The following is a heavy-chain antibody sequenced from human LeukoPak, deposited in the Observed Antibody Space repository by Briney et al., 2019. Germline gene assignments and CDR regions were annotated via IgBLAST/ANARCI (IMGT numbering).Heavy chain of an antibody. D-gene: IGHD2-21*02. V-gene: IGHV3-30*03. J-gene: IGHJ4*02. CDR1: GFTFSSYG. CDR3: ARATMVVTVGY. Sequence: GGSLRLSCAASGFTFSSYGMHWVRQAPGKGLEWVAVISYDGSNKYYADSVKGRFTISRDNAKNSLYLQMNSLRAEDTAVYYCARATMVVTVGYWGQGTLVTVSS. CDR2: ISYDGSNK.